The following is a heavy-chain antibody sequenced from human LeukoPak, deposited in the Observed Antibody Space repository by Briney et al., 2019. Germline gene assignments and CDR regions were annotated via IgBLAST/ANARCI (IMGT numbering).Heavy chain of an antibody. V-gene: IGHV3-23*01. J-gene: IGHJ4*02. D-gene: IGHD6-6*01. Sequence: GSLRLSCAASGFTFSNYAMNWVRPAPGKGLEWVSGISDGGGSTYYAESVKGRFTISRDNPKNTLYLQLSSLRVEDAAVYYCAPGRHSSSTARVSWGQGTLVTVSS. CDR1: GFTFSNYA. CDR2: ISDGGGST. CDR3: APGRHSSSTARVS.